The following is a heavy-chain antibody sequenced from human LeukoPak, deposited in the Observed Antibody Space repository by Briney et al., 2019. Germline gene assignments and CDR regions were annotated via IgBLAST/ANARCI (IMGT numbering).Heavy chain of an antibody. J-gene: IGHJ3*02. CDR3: ARDLWFGELDAFDI. CDR2: IKQDGSEK. V-gene: IGHV3-7*01. Sequence: GGSLRLSCAASGFTFSSYWMSWVRQAPGKGLEWVANIKQDGSEKYYVDSVKGRFTISRDNAKNSLYLQMNSLRAEDTAVYYCARDLWFGELDAFDIWGQGTMVTVSS. D-gene: IGHD3-10*01. CDR1: GFTFSSYW.